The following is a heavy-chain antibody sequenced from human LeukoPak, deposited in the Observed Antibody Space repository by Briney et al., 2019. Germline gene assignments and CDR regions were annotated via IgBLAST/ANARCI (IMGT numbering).Heavy chain of an antibody. D-gene: IGHD5-24*01. CDR1: GGSVSSGSYY. Sequence: TSETLSLTCTVSGGSVSSGSYYWSWIRQPQGQGLEWIGYIYYSGSTNYNLSLKSRVTISVDTYQNQLSLKLRSVPAPDTALYSCARGRRDGYNNPHFDYWGQGTLVTVSS. CDR3: ARGRRDGYNNPHFDY. CDR2: IYYSGST. J-gene: IGHJ4*02. V-gene: IGHV4-61*01.